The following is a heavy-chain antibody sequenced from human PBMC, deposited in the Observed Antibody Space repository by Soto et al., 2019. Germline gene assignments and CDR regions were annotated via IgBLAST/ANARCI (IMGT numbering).Heavy chain of an antibody. J-gene: IGHJ6*02. Sequence: SVKVSCKASGGTFSSYAISWVRQAPGQGLEWMGGIIPIFGTANYAQKFQGRVTITADESTSTAYMELSSLRSEDTAVYYCARDSGSLPHHGDYYGMDVWGQGTTVTVSS. CDR3: ARDSGSLPHHGDYYGMDV. D-gene: IGHD1-26*01. V-gene: IGHV1-69*13. CDR1: GGTFSSYA. CDR2: IIPIFGTA.